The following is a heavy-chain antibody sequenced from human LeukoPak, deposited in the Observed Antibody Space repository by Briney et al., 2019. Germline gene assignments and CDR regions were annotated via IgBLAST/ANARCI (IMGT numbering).Heavy chain of an antibody. CDR1: GFSFSDYD. V-gene: IGHV3-21*01. J-gene: IGHJ4*02. CDR2: ISGRSSHA. D-gene: IGHD3-16*01. Sequence: GGSLRLSCSAPGFSFSDYDMNWFRQAPGKGLEWISSISGRSSHAYYGDSVKGRFSISRDNAMNSVFLQMNSLGVDDTAVYYCGRAFPPLRTASAGDLWGQGTLVTVSS. CDR3: GRAFPPLRTASAGDL.